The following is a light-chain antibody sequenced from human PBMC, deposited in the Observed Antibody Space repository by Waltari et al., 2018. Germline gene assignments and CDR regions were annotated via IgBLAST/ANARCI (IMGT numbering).Light chain of an antibody. V-gene: IGKV3-15*01. Sequence: EIVMTHSPATLSVSPGERATLSCRASQSVSSNLPWYQQKPGPAPRLLIYGASTRATGIPASFSGSGSGTEFTLTISSLQSEDFAVYYCQQYNNWPGTFGQGTKLE. CDR2: GAS. CDR1: QSVSSN. CDR3: QQYNNWPGT. J-gene: IGKJ2*01.